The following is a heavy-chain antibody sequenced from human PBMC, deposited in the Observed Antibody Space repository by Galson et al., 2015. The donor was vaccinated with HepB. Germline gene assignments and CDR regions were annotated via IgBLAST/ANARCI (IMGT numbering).Heavy chain of an antibody. D-gene: IGHD2-2*01. CDR2: IFHSGNT. CDR1: GGSISSGPFY. CDR3: ARYCSSASFHNWFDP. Sequence: TLSLTCTVSGGSISSGPFYWSWIRQYPGRGLEWIGYIFHSGNTYYNPSLKSRVTTSVDTSKNQFPLKLSSVTAADTAVYYCARYCSSASFHNWFDPWGQGTLVTVSS. V-gene: IGHV4-31*03. J-gene: IGHJ5*02.